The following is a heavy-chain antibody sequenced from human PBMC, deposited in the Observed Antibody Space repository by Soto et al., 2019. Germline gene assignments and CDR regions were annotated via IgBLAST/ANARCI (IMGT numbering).Heavy chain of an antibody. CDR3: ELVDTVLN. J-gene: IGHJ4*02. Sequence: EVQLLESGGGLVQPGGSLRLSCAASGFTFSSYAMSWVRQAPGKGLEWVSGISVSGGSTYYADSVKGRFNNSRDNSKNTLYMKMNSLRAEDTAIYYCELVDTVLNWGQGTLVTVSS. CDR2: ISVSGGST. D-gene: IGHD5-18*01. CDR1: GFTFSSYA. V-gene: IGHV3-23*01.